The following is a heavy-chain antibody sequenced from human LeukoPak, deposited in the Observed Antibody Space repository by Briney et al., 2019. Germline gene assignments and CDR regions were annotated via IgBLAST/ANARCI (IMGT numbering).Heavy chain of an antibody. CDR3: ARERFIGGNSYGLDV. CDR2: ISSSSSAN. D-gene: IGHD5-18*01. CDR1: GFTFSSYS. J-gene: IGHJ6*02. Sequence: GGSLRLSCAASGFTFSSYSMNWVRQAPGKGLEWVSYISSSSSANYYADSAKGRFTISRDNAKNSLYLQMNSLRDEDTAVYYCARERFIGGNSYGLDVWGQGTTVTVSS. V-gene: IGHV3-48*02.